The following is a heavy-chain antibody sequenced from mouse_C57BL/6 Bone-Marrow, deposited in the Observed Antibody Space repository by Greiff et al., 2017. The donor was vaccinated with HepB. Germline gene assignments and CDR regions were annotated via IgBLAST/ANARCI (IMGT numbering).Heavy chain of an antibody. CDR3: VRRGPSYYFDY. V-gene: IGHV1-18*01. Sequence: VQLKESGPELVKPGASVKIPCKASGYTFTDYNMDWVKQSHGKSLEWIGDINPNNGGTIYNQKFKGKATLTVDKSSSTAYMELRSLTSEDTAVYYCVRRGPSYYFDYWGQGTTLTVSS. CDR1: GYTFTDYN. D-gene: IGHD3-3*01. J-gene: IGHJ2*01. CDR2: INPNNGGT.